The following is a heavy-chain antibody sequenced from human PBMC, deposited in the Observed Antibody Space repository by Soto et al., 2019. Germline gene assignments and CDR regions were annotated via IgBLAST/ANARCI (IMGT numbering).Heavy chain of an antibody. D-gene: IGHD4-17*01. CDR3: ASLSPLRESFEL. Sequence: QVQLVQSGAEVKKPGSSVKVSCKASGGTFSTYALSWVRQAPGQGLEWLGGIIPMFGSANFAQKFQGRVAITADDSTSTAYMELKSLRSEDTAIYYCASLSPLRESFELWGRGTLVTVSS. J-gene: IGHJ3*01. CDR2: IIPMFGSA. CDR1: GGTFSTYA. V-gene: IGHV1-69*01.